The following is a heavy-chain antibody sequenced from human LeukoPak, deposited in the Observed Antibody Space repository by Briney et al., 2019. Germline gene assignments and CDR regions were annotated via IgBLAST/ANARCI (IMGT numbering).Heavy chain of an antibody. Sequence: ASVKVSCKASGYTFTVYYIHWVRQAPGQGLEWMGWINPNSGGTNYAQKFQGRVTMTRDTSISTAYMELSRLRSDDTAVYYCARDSGERGSGSCLIAYWGQGTLVTVSS. V-gene: IGHV1-2*02. CDR2: INPNSGGT. CDR1: GYTFTVYY. J-gene: IGHJ4*02. CDR3: ARDSGERGSGSCLIAY. D-gene: IGHD3-10*01.